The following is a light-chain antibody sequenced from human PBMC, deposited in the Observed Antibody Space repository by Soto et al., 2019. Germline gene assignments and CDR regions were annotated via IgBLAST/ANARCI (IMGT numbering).Light chain of an antibody. CDR2: SNN. J-gene: IGLJ1*01. CDR3: QSYDGGLSGYV. CDR1: RSNIGSNT. V-gene: IGLV1-44*01. Sequence: QSVLTQPPSTSGTPGQRVTISCSGSRSNIGSNTVTWYQQLPGTAPKLLIYSNNQRPSGVPDRFSGSKSGTSASLAITGLQVEDEADYYCQSYDGGLSGYVFGTGTKVTVL.